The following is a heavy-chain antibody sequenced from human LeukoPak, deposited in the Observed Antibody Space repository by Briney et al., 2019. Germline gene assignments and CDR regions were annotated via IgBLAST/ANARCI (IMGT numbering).Heavy chain of an antibody. D-gene: IGHD6-6*01. CDR2: IWYDGSNK. CDR1: GFTFSSYG. Sequence: PGGSLRLSCAASGFTFSSYGMHWVRQAPGKGLEWVAVIWYDGSNKYYADSVKGRFTISRDNSKNTLYLQMNSLRAEDTAVYYCANGIAARHEGYYYYYYMDVWGKGTTVTVSS. J-gene: IGHJ6*03. V-gene: IGHV3-33*06. CDR3: ANGIAARHEGYYYYYYMDV.